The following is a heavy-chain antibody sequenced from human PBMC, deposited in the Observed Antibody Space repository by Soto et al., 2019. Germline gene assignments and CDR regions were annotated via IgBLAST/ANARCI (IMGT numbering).Heavy chain of an antibody. V-gene: IGHV1-3*01. CDR1: GYTFTSYA. Sequence: ASVKVSCKASGYTFTSYAMHWVRQAPGQRLEWMGWINAGNGNTKYSQKFQGRVTITRDTSASTAYMELSSLRSEDTAVYYCARERGIAAAGTPGWFDPWGQGTLVTVSS. J-gene: IGHJ5*02. CDR2: INAGNGNT. CDR3: ARERGIAAAGTPGWFDP. D-gene: IGHD6-13*01.